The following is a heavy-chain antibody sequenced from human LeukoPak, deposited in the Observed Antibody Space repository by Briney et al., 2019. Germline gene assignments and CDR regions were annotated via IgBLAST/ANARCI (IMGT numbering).Heavy chain of an antibody. CDR3: ARHSRGRVKAGIAAAGTRPFDY. D-gene: IGHD6-13*01. J-gene: IGHJ4*02. CDR2: INHSGST. V-gene: IGHV4-34*01. Sequence: SETLSLTCAVYGGSFSGYYWSWIRQPPGKGLEWIGEINHSGSTNYNPSLKSRVTISVDTSKNQFSLKLSSVTAADTAVYYCARHSRGRVKAGIAAAGTRPFDYWGQGTLVTVSS. CDR1: GGSFSGYY.